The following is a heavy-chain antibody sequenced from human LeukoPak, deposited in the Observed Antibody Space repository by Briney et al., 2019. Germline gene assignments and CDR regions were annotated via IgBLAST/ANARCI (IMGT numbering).Heavy chain of an antibody. CDR2: MSDSGGST. CDR1: GLTFSSYA. J-gene: IGHJ5*02. Sequence: GGSLRLSCAASGLTFSSYAMTWVRQAPGKGLEWVSTMSDSGGSTYYADSIKGRFTISRDNSKNTLYLQMNSLRVEDTAVYYCAKDAGDSYHWGRGTLVTVSS. CDR3: AKDAGDSYH. V-gene: IGHV3-23*01.